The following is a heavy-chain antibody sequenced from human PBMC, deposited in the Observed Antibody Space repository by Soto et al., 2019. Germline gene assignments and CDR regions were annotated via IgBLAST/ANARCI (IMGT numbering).Heavy chain of an antibody. J-gene: IGHJ2*01. CDR2: ISSSSSTI. D-gene: IGHD4-17*01. CDR1: GFTFSSYS. CDR3: ASHPVWDYGDYVNWYFDL. Sequence: GGSLRLSCAASGFTFSSYSMNWVRQAPGKGLEWVSYISSSSSTIYYADSVKGRFTISRDNAKNSLYLQMNSLRAEDTAVYYCASHPVWDYGDYVNWYFDLWGRGTLVTVSS. V-gene: IGHV3-48*01.